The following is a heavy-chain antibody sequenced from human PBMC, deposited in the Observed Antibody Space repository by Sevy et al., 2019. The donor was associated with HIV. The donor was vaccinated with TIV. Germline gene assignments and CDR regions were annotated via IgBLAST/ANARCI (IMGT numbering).Heavy chain of an antibody. J-gene: IGHJ3*02. D-gene: IGHD3-22*01. CDR1: GFTFSDYY. CDR3: ARDLTRGYYDSSGYYPSGAFDI. Sequence: GGSLRLSCAASGFTFSDYYMSWIRQAPGKGLEWVSYISSSGSTIYYADSVKGRFTISRDNAKNSLYLQMNSLRAEDTAVYYCARDLTRGYYDSSGYYPSGAFDIWGQGTTVTVSS. V-gene: IGHV3-11*01. CDR2: ISSSGSTI.